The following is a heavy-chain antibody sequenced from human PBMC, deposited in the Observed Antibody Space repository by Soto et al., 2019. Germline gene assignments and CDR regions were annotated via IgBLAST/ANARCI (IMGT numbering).Heavy chain of an antibody. V-gene: IGHV1-46*01. CDR1: GYTFTSYY. CDR2: INPSGGST. Sequence: ASVKVSCKASGYTFTSYYMHWVRQAPGQGLEWMGIINPSGGSTSYAQKFQGRVTMTRDTSTSTVYMELSSLRSEDTAVYYCARARGTIAAVRPFDPWGQGTLVTVSS. D-gene: IGHD6-13*01. CDR3: ARARGTIAAVRPFDP. J-gene: IGHJ5*02.